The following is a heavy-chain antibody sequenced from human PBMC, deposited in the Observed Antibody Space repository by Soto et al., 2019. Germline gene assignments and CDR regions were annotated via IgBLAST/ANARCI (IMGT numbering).Heavy chain of an antibody. D-gene: IGHD3-3*01. J-gene: IGHJ6*02. V-gene: IGHV4-31*03. CDR1: GGSISSGGYY. CDR3: ARVDYDFWSGYSPPYYYGMDV. CDR2: IYYSGST. Sequence: QVQLQESGPGLVKPSQTLSLTCTASGGSISSGGYYWSWIRQHPGKGLEWIGYIYYSGSTYYNPSLKSRVTISVDTSKNQFSLKLSSVTAADTAVYYCARVDYDFWSGYSPPYYYGMDVWGQGTTVTVSS.